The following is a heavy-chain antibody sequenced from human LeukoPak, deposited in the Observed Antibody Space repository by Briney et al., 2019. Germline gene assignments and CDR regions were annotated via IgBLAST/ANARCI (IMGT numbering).Heavy chain of an antibody. V-gene: IGHV1-69*13. CDR2: LIPIYGSA. CDR3: AGFFYDNSGDAFDI. CDR1: GGGFTFTSHA. Sequence: ASVKVSCKASGGGFTFTSHAISWVRQAPGQGLEWMGGLIPIYGSANYAQKFQGRVTITSDGSTRTVYMELSSLRPEDSAVYYCAGFFYDNSGDAFDIWGQGTMVTVSS. J-gene: IGHJ3*02. D-gene: IGHD3-22*01.